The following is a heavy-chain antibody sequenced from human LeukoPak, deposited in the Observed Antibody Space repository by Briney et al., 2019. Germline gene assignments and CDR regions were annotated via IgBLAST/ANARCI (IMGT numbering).Heavy chain of an antibody. J-gene: IGHJ5*01. CDR2: INHSGST. V-gene: IGHV4-34*01. CDR3: ARVQYFDWFDY. CDR1: GGSFSGYY. Sequence: SETLSLTCAVYGGSFSGYYWSWIRQPPGKGLEWIGEINHSGSTNYNPSLKSRVTISVDTSKNQFSLKLSSVTAADTAVYYCARVQYFDWFDYWGPGTLVTVSS. D-gene: IGHD3-9*01.